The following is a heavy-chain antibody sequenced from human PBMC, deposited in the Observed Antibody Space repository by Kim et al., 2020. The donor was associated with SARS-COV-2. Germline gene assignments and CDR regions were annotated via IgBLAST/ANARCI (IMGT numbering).Heavy chain of an antibody. V-gene: IGHV3-30*07. D-gene: IGHD5-18*01. J-gene: IGHJ6*02. Sequence: VKGRFTISRDNAKNTVYLQMNSLRAEDTAVYYYARDRDGYSYGSSGMDVWGQGTTVTVSS. CDR3: ARDRDGYSYGSSGMDV.